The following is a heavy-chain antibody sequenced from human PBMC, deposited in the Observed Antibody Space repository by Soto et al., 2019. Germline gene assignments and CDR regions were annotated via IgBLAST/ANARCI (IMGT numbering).Heavy chain of an antibody. J-gene: IGHJ3*02. CDR1: GFTFSSYA. CDR2: ISRSGGCT. V-gene: IGHV3-23*01. D-gene: IGHD3-3*01. CDR3: AKDPGRFTRPVETFDI. Sequence: GGSLRLSCAASGFTFSSYAMSWVRQAPGKGLEWVSAISRSGGCTYYADSVKGRFTISRDNAKNSLYLQMNSLRAEDTVVYYCAKDPGRFTRPVETFDIWGQGTMVTVSS.